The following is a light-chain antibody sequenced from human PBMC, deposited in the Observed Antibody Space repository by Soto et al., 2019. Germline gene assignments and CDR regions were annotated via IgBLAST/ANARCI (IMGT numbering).Light chain of an antibody. CDR2: EVT. CDR3: SSYTTSSTRV. Sequence: QSALTQPASVSGSPGQSIAISCTGSSSDVGIYNYVSWYRQHPGKVPKLIIYEVTNRPSGVSNRFSGSKSGNTASLTISGLQAEDEADYYCSSYTTSSTRVFGTGTKVTV. J-gene: IGLJ1*01. V-gene: IGLV2-14*01. CDR1: SSDVGIYNY.